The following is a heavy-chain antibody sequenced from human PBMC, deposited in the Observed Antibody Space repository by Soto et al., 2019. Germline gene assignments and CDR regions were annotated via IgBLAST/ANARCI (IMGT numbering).Heavy chain of an antibody. V-gene: IGHV1-24*01. CDR1: GYTLTELS. Sequence: ASVKVSCKVSGYTLTELSMHWVRQAPGKGLEWMGGFDPEDGETIYAQKFQGRVTMTEDTSTDTAYMGLSSLRSEDTAVYYCATVQWLVGRYYYGMDVWRQGTTVTVSS. D-gene: IGHD6-19*01. CDR2: FDPEDGET. J-gene: IGHJ6*02. CDR3: ATVQWLVGRYYYGMDV.